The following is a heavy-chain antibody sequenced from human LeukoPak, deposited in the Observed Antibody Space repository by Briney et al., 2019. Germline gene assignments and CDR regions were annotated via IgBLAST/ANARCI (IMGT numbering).Heavy chain of an antibody. V-gene: IGHV4-61*02. CDR3: ARDGAIAPEH. CDR1: GGSISSGSYY. D-gene: IGHD1-26*01. CDR2: IYTGGGT. J-gene: IGHJ4*02. Sequence: PSQTLSLTCTFSGGSISSGSYYWSWIRQPAGKGLEWIGRIYTGGGTNYNPSLKSRVTISVDTSKNQFSLKLNSVTAADTAVYYCARDGAIAPEHWGQGTLVTVSA.